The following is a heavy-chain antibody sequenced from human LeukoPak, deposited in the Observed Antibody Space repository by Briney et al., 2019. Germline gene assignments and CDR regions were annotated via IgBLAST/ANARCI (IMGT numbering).Heavy chain of an antibody. CDR3: ARDTIFE. J-gene: IGHJ4*02. V-gene: IGHV3-21*05. Sequence: GGSLRLSCAASGFTFSSYSMNWVRQAPGKGLEWVSYISSSSYIYYADSVKGRFTISRDNAKNSLYLQMNSLRAEDTAVYYCARDTIFEWGQGTLVTVSS. D-gene: IGHD3-3*01. CDR2: ISSSSYI. CDR1: GFTFSSYS.